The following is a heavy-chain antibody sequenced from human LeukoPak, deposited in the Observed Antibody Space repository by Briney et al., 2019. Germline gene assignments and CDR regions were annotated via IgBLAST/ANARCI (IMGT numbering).Heavy chain of an antibody. CDR1: GFTFSSYA. Sequence: PGGSLRLSCAASGFTFSSYAMSWVRQAPGKGLEWVSAISGSGGSTYYADSVKGRFTVSRDSSKNTLYLQMDSLRLDDTAVYFCAILPIVEVPSAKQNLDCWGQGSLVTVSS. CDR2: ISGSGGST. D-gene: IGHD2-2*01. V-gene: IGHV3-23*01. CDR3: AILPIVEVPSAKQNLDC. J-gene: IGHJ4*02.